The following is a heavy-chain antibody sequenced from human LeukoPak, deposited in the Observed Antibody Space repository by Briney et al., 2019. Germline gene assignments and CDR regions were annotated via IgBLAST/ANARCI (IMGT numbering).Heavy chain of an antibody. V-gene: IGHV3-9*03. D-gene: IGHD6-13*01. CDR2: ISWNSGSI. CDR1: GFTFDDYA. CDR3: AKDIGIAAAGHFDY. J-gene: IGHJ4*02. Sequence: PGRSLRLSCAASGFTFDDYAMHWVRQAPGKGLEWVSGISWNSGSIGYADSVKGRFTIFRDNAKNSLYLQMNSLRAEDMALYYCAKDIGIAAAGHFDYWGQGTLVTVSS.